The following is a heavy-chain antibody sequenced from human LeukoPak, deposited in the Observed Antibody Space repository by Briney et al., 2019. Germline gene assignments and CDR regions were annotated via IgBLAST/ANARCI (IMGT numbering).Heavy chain of an antibody. D-gene: IGHD4-17*01. CDR2: IGGSSSSL. CDR1: GITFSIYS. J-gene: IGHJ3*01. V-gene: IGHV3-21*01. CDR3: AKEAGQDYGALDAFDV. Sequence: KPGESLRLSCVASGITFSIYSMNWVRQAPGKGLEWVSSIGGSSSSLYYAESVKGRFTISRDNARNSLYLQMNSLRVEDTAVYYCAKEAGQDYGALDAFDVWGQGTMVTVSS.